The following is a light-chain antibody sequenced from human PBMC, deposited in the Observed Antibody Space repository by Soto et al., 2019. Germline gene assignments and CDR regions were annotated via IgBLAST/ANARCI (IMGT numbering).Light chain of an antibody. CDR2: GAS. CDR1: QPLNNN. Sequence: EIVMTQSPATLSVSPGDRATLSCRAGQPLNNNVAWYQHKPGQAPRLLIYGASTRATGISARFSGSGSGTEFTLTISSLQPEDFATYYCLLDFSYFWAFGQGTKVEIK. J-gene: IGKJ1*01. CDR3: LLDFSYFWA. V-gene: IGKV3-15*01.